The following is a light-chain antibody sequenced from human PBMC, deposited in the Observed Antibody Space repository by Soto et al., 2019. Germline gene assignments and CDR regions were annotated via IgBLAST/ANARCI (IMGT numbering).Light chain of an antibody. CDR2: NAA. CDR1: QNINNR. V-gene: IGKV1-12*01. J-gene: IGKJ1*01. CDR3: QQANSFPRT. Sequence: DIQMTQSPSSVSASVGDRVTITCRASQNINNRLGWYQQRPGKAPNLLIYNAASLYSGVPSRFSGSGFGTDFSLTISSLQPEDFVSYYCQQANSFPRTFGQGTKVEI.